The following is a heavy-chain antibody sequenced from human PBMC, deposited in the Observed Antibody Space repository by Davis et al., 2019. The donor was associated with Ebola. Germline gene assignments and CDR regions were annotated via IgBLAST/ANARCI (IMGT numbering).Heavy chain of an antibody. J-gene: IGHJ6*02. CDR2: IHTGGRT. D-gene: IGHD3-10*02. CDR1: GFSVSGPY. Sequence: PAGSLRLSCAASGFSVSGPYMSWVRQAPGKGLEWVSVIHTGGRTYYTDSVKGRFTISRDNSKNTIYLQMSSLRAEDTAVYYCARHYVHDYYMGLDVWGQGTTVIVSS. V-gene: IGHV3-66*04. CDR3: ARHYVHDYYMGLDV.